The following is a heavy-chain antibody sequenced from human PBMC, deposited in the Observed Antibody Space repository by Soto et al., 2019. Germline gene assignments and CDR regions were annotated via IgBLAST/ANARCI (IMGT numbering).Heavy chain of an antibody. CDR3: ASSYDTGRYYYGMDV. J-gene: IGHJ6*02. D-gene: IGHD3-22*01. CDR1: GYTFTSYA. Sequence: QVQLVQSGAEEKKPGASVKVSCKASGYTFTSYAMHWVRQAPGQRLEWMGWINAGNGNTKYSQKFQGRVTITRDTSASTAYMEVSSLRSEDTAVYYCASSYDTGRYYYGMDVWGQGTTVTVSS. CDR2: INAGNGNT. V-gene: IGHV1-3*05.